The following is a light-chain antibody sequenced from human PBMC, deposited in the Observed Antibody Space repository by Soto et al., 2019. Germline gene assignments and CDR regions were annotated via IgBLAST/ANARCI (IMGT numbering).Light chain of an antibody. CDR3: HQYGDSPRT. Sequence: EIVLTQSPCTLSLSPGDRAPLSCGASQTVTSSNLAWYQQKPGQAPRLLIYGASSRATGIPDRFSGSGSGTDFTLTITRLEPEDFAVYYCHQYGDSPRTFGQGTKVDI. CDR1: QTVTSSN. V-gene: IGKV3-20*01. J-gene: IGKJ1*01. CDR2: GAS.